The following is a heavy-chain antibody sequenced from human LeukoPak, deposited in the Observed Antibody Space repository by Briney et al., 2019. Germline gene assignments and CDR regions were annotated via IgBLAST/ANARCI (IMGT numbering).Heavy chain of an antibody. V-gene: IGHV4-4*02. Sequence: PSETLSLTCAVSGDSISNSNWWSWVRQSPGKGLEWVGEISHSGNINYNPSLKSRVIISMDKSKNQFSLKLRSVTAADTAVYYCARHFGTWGQGTLVTVSS. D-gene: IGHD3/OR15-3a*01. CDR2: ISHSGNI. CDR3: ARHFGT. CDR1: GDSISNSNW. J-gene: IGHJ4*02.